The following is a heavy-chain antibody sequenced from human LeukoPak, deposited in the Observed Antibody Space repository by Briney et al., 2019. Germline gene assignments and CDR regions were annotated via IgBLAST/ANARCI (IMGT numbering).Heavy chain of an antibody. D-gene: IGHD3-10*01. CDR2: ISYDGSNK. J-gene: IGHJ2*01. CDR1: GFTFSSYG. Sequence: GGSLRLSCAASGFTFSSYGMHWVRQAPGKGLEWVAVISYDGSNKYYADSVKGRFTISRDNSKNTLYLQMNSLRAEDTAVYYCARITMVRGVIFDWYFDLWGRGTLVTVSS. V-gene: IGHV3-30*03. CDR3: ARITMVRGVIFDWYFDL.